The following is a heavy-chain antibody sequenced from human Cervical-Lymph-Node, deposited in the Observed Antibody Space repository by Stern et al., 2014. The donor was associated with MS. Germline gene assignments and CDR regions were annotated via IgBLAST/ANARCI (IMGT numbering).Heavy chain of an antibody. J-gene: IGHJ6*02. D-gene: IGHD6-19*01. CDR2: IIPISGKE. CDR3: ASSYSGWDNPYHFYGMDV. V-gene: IGHV1-69*01. CDR1: GDTLSRYA. Sequence: QEQLVQSGAEVKKPGSSVKVSCKASGDTLSRYAISWVRQAPGQGIQWMGGIIPISGKENYAQKFQGRVKLIADESTSTAYMELSSLRSEDAAVYYCASSYSGWDNPYHFYGMDVWGQGTTVTVSS.